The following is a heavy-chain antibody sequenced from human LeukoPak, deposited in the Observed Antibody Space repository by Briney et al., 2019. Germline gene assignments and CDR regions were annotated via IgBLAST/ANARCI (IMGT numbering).Heavy chain of an antibody. Sequence: GGSPRLSCAASGFTFSNYWMHWVRQAPGKGLVWVSRVNSDGSETIYADSVKGRFTISRDNAKNSLYLQMNSLRAEDTAVYYCARDRSSFFFDYWGQGTLVTVSS. J-gene: IGHJ4*02. CDR3: ARDRSSFFFDY. CDR1: GFTFSNYW. V-gene: IGHV3-74*01. D-gene: IGHD6-6*01. CDR2: VNSDGSET.